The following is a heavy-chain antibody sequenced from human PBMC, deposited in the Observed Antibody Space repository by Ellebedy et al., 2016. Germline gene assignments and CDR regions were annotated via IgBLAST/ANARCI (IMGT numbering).Heavy chain of an antibody. D-gene: IGHD3-22*01. CDR2: INPNSGGT. V-gene: IGHV1-2*02. CDR3: ARDQDYDSSVSF. Sequence: ASVKVSCXASGYTFTGYYMHWVRQAPGQGLEWMGWINPNSGGTNYAQKFQGRVTMTRDTSISTAYMELSRLRSDDTAVYYCARDQDYDSSVSFWGQGTLVTVSS. J-gene: IGHJ4*02. CDR1: GYTFTGYY.